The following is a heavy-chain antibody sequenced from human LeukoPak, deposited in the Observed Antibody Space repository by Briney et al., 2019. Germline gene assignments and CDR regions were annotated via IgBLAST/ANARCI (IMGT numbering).Heavy chain of an antibody. D-gene: IGHD6-13*01. V-gene: IGHV3-30-3*01. CDR1: GFTFSSYA. CDR3: ARDIAAAPTYYYYYGMDV. J-gene: IGHJ6*02. Sequence: GRSLRLSCAASGFTFSSYAMHWVRQAPGKGLEWVAVISYDGSNKYYADSVKGRFTISRDNSKNTLYLQMNSLRAEDTAVYYCARDIAAAPTYYYYYGMDVWGQGTTVTVSS. CDR2: ISYDGSNK.